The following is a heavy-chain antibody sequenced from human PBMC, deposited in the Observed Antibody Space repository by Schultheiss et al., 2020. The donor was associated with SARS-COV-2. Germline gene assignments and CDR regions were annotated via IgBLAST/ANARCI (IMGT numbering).Heavy chain of an antibody. CDR2: ISYDGSNK. CDR1: GFTFSSYA. CDR3: AIRPGSM. Sequence: GGSLRLSCAASGFTFSSYAMHWVRQAPGKGLEWVAVISYDGSNKYYADSVKGRFTISRDNAENTLYLQMNSLRAEDTAVYYCAIRPGSMWGQGTLVTVSS. V-gene: IGHV3-30*04. J-gene: IGHJ4*02. D-gene: IGHD3-10*01.